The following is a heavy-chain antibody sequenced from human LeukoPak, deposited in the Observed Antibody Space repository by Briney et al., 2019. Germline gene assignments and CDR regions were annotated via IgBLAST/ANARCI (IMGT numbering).Heavy chain of an antibody. CDR3: ARVYDYVRV. V-gene: IGHV4-59*01. J-gene: IGHJ3*01. CDR1: GGSISSYY. D-gene: IGHD4-17*01. Sequence: PSETLSLTCTVSGGSISSYYWSWIRQPPGKGLEWIGYIYYSGSTNYNPSLKSRVTISVDTSKNQFSLNLNSVTAADTAVYYCARVYDYVRVWGQGTMVTVSS. CDR2: IYYSGST.